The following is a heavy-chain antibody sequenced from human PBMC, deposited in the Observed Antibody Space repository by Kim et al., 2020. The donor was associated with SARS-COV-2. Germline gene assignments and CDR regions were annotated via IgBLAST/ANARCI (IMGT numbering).Heavy chain of an antibody. CDR1: GGSISSYY. V-gene: IGHV4-4*07. Sequence: SETLSLTCTVSGGSISSYYWSWIRQPAGKGLEWIGRIYTSGSTNYNPSLKSRVTMSVDTSKNQFSLKLSSVTAADTAVYYCARETRWAVAHNDAFDIWGQGTMVTVSS. CDR2: IYTSGST. D-gene: IGHD6-19*01. CDR3: ARETRWAVAHNDAFDI. J-gene: IGHJ3*02.